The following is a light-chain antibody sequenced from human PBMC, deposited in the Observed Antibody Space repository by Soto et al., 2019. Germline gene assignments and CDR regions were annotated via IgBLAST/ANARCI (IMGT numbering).Light chain of an antibody. CDR1: QSVSSNY. CDR3: QQYGRSPPWT. V-gene: IGKV3-20*01. J-gene: IGKJ1*01. CDR2: GAS. Sequence: EIVLTQSPGTLSLSPGERATLSCRASQSVSSNYLAWYQQKPGQAPRLLIYGASSRVPGIPDRFSGSGSGTDCTLTITRLEPEDFAVYYCQQYGRSPPWTFGQGTKVEIK.